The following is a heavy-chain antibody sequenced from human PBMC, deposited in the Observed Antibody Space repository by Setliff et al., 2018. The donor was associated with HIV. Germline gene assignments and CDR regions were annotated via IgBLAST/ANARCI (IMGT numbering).Heavy chain of an antibody. J-gene: IGHJ5*02. D-gene: IGHD2-15*01. V-gene: IGHV4-38-2*02. CDR3: ARDWWAYGLMGS. CDR2: IYHDGSA. Sequence: TSETLSLTCAVSGYSISSGYYWGWIRQPPGKGLEWIGEIYHDGSANYNPSLKSRVSISLDTSKKQVSLKLNSVTAADTAVYYCARDWWAYGLMGSWGQGMLVTVSS. CDR1: GYSISSGYY.